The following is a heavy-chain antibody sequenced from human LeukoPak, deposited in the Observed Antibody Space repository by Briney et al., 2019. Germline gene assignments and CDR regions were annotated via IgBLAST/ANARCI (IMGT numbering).Heavy chain of an antibody. V-gene: IGHV1-46*01. Sequence: ASVKVSCKASGGTFSSYAISWVRQAPGQGLEWMGIINPSGGSTSYAQKFQGRVTMTRDTSTSTVYMELSSLRSEDTAVYYCARASTVEDYWGQGTLVTVSS. D-gene: IGHD5-24*01. CDR3: ARASTVEDY. CDR1: GGTFSSYA. J-gene: IGHJ4*02. CDR2: INPSGGST.